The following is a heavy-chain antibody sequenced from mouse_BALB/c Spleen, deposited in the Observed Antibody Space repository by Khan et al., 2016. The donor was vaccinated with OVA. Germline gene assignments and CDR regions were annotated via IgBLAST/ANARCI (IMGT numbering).Heavy chain of an antibody. D-gene: IGHD1-1*02. CDR1: GFTFSSFT. CDR2: ISSGGDNT. J-gene: IGHJ3*01. CDR3: ARSNYGPFAY. V-gene: IGHV5-9*03. Sequence: EVELVESGGGLVKPGGSLKLSCAASGFTFSSFTMSWVRQTPEKRLEWVASISSGGDNTYYPDSVKGRFTISRDNAKNNLYLQMSSLRSEDTALYYCARSNYGPFAYWVQGTLVTVSA.